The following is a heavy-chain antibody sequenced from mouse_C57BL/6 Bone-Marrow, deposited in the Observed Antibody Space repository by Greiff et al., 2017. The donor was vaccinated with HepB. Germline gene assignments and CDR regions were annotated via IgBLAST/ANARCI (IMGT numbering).Heavy chain of an antibody. J-gene: IGHJ2*01. V-gene: IGHV1-55*01. CDR2: IYPGSGST. CDR3: ARHYYGLFDY. CDR1: GYTFTSYW. Sequence: QVQLLQPGAELVKPGASVKLSCKASGYTFTSYWISWVQQGPGQGLEWIGNIYPGSGSTNYNEKFKSKATLTVDTSSSTAYMQLSSLTSEDSAVYYCARHYYGLFDYWGQGTTLTVSS. D-gene: IGHD1-1*01.